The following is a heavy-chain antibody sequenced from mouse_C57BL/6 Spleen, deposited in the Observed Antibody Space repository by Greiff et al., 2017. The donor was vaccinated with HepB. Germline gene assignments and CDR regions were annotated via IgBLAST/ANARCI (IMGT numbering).Heavy chain of an antibody. Sequence: EVKLMESEGGLVQPGSSMKLSCTASGFTFSDYYMAWVRQVPEKGLEWVANINYDGSSTYYLDSLKSRFIISRDNAKNILYLQMSSLKSEDTATYYCARGGALFAYWGQGTLVTVSA. J-gene: IGHJ3*01. CDR3: ARGGALFAY. CDR1: GFTFSDYY. V-gene: IGHV5-16*01. CDR2: INYDGSST.